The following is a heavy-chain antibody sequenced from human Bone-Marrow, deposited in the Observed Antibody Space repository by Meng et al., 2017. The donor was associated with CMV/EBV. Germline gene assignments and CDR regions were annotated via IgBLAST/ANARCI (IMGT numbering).Heavy chain of an antibody. V-gene: IGHV4-59*01. D-gene: IGHD5-24*01. Sequence: SEPLSLTCTVSGGSLRSYYWSWIRQPPGKRLEWIGHIYYTGSTNYNPSLKSRLTMSVDTSKSQFSLKLSSVTAADTAVYYCARVEMATGDSDYWGQGTLVTVSS. CDR1: GGSLRSYY. CDR3: ARVEMATGDSDY. CDR2: IYYTGST. J-gene: IGHJ4*02.